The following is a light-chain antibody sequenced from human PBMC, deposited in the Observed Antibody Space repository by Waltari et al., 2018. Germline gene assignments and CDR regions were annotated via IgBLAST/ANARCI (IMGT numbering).Light chain of an antibody. CDR2: KAS. CDR1: QSIISS. V-gene: IGKV1-5*03. Sequence: DIQMTQSPSTLSASVRDSVTITCRASQSIISSLAWYQQKPGKAPKLLSYKASNLETGVPSRFSGSGSATEFALTISSLQPDDFATYYCQQYHSFPFTFGQGTRLEIK. CDR3: QQYHSFPFT. J-gene: IGKJ2*01.